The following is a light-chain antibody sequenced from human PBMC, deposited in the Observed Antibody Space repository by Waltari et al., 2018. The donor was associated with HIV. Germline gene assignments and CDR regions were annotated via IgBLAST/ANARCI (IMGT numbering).Light chain of an antibody. CDR1: QSISRW. CDR3: QQYDSYWWT. J-gene: IGKJ1*01. Sequence: IPMTQSPSTLSASVGDRVTITCRASQSISRWLEWYQQKPGTAPKLLIYKASTLESGVPSRFSGSGSGTEFTLTISSLQPDDFATYYCQQYDSYWWTFGRGTKVEIK. CDR2: KAS. V-gene: IGKV1-5*03.